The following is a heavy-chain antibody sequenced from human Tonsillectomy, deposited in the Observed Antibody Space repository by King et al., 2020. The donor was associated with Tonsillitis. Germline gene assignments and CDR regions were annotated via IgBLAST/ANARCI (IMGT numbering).Heavy chain of an antibody. J-gene: IGHJ3*02. V-gene: IGHV4-39*01. CDR3: ARHLGGPGNSDALDI. D-gene: IGHD3-10*01. CDR1: GDSIDSITYY. Sequence: LQLQESGPGLVKPSETLSLTCTVSGDSIDSITYYWGWVRQPPGKWLEWIGIVNYRGATYYLPSPKSRITISVDTSKNQFSLRLSSVTAADTAVYYCARHLGGPGNSDALDIWGQGTMVSVSS. CDR2: VNYRGAT.